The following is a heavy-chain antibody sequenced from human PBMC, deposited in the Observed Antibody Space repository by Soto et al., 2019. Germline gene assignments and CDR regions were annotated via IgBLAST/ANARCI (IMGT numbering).Heavy chain of an antibody. J-gene: IGHJ4*02. V-gene: IGHV4-30-2*01. D-gene: IGHD6-19*01. CDR2: IYHSGST. Sequence: QLQLQESGSGLVKPSQTLSLTCAVSGGSISSGGSSWSWIRQPPGKGLEWIGYIYHSGSTYYNPSLKSRVTISVDRSKNQFSLKLSSVTAADTAVYYCARAGDSSGPVASGYWGQGNLVTVSS. CDR3: ARAGDSSGPVASGY. CDR1: GGSISSGGSS.